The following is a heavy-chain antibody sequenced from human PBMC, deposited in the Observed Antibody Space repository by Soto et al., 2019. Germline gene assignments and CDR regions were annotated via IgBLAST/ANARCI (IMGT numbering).Heavy chain of an antibody. Sequence: EVQLVESGGGLVKPGGSLRLSCAASGFTFSSYSMNWVRQAPGKGLEWVSSISSSSSYIYYADSVKGRFTISRDNAKNSLYLQMNSLRAEDTAVYYCARIYSSSFYYYYGMDVWGQGTTVTVSS. CDR1: GFTFSSYS. CDR2: ISSSSSYI. CDR3: ARIYSSSFYYYYGMDV. V-gene: IGHV3-21*01. D-gene: IGHD6-6*01. J-gene: IGHJ6*02.